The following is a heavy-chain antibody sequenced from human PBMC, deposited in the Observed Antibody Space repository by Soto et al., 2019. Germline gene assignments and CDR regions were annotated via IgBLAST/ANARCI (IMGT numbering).Heavy chain of an antibody. V-gene: IGHV4-59*08. CDR1: GGSISSYY. Sequence: SETLSLTCTVSGGSISSYYWSWIRQPPGKGLEWIGYIYYSGSTNYNPSLKSRVTISVDTSKNQFSLKLSSVTAADTAVYYCAIHVESVVPAARYAFDIWGQGTMVTGSS. J-gene: IGHJ3*02. D-gene: IGHD2-2*01. CDR2: IYYSGST. CDR3: AIHVESVVPAARYAFDI.